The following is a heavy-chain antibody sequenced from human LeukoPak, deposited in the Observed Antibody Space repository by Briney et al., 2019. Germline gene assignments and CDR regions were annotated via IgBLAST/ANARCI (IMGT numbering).Heavy chain of an antibody. J-gene: IGHJ4*02. CDR1: GFTINSYA. V-gene: IGHV3-33*08. CDR2: IWYDGSNK. CDR3: ARDPFYYYGSGSYLDY. D-gene: IGHD3-10*01. Sequence: GGSLRLSCVVSGFTINSYAMSWVRQAPGKGLEWVAVIWYDGSNKYYADSVKGQFTISRDNSKNTLYLQMNSLRAEDTAVYYCARDPFYYYGSGSYLDYWGQGTLVTVSS.